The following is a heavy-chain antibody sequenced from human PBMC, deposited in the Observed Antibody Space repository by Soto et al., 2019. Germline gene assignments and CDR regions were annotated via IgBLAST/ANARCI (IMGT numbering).Heavy chain of an antibody. D-gene: IGHD2-15*01. CDR3: AKDGTTGGQHYYGMDV. J-gene: IGHJ6*02. CDR2: IARGGDI. Sequence: TGGSLRLSCEASGFTFSSYGMNWVRQGPGKGLEWVATIARGGDIYYADSVQGRFIISRDTSKNTLFLQMNSLRAEDTALYFCAKDGTTGGQHYYGMDVWGQGTTVTVSS. CDR1: GFTFSSYG. V-gene: IGHV3-23*01.